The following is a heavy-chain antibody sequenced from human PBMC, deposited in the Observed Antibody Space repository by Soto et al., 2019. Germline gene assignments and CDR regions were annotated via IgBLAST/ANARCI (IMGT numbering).Heavy chain of an antibody. D-gene: IGHD4-17*01. CDR1: GGSFSGYY. Sequence: SETLSLTCAVYGGSFSGYYCSWIRQPPGKGLEWIGEINHSGSTNYNPSLKSRVTISVDTSKNQFSLKLSSVTAADTAVYYCAYGDYHNWFDPWGQGTLVTVSS. CDR3: AYGDYHNWFDP. V-gene: IGHV4-34*01. J-gene: IGHJ5*02. CDR2: INHSGST.